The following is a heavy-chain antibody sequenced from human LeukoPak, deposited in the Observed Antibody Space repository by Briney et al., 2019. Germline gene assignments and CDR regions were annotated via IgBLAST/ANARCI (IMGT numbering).Heavy chain of an antibody. CDR2: ISYDGSNK. V-gene: IGHV3-30*18. Sequence: PGGSLRLSCAASGFTFSSYGMHWVRQAPGKGLEWVAVISYDGSNKYYADPVKGRFTISRDNSKNTLYLQMNSLRAEDTAVYYCAKDRLEQLPGGYFDYWGQGTLVTVSS. CDR3: AKDRLEQLPGGYFDY. J-gene: IGHJ4*02. CDR1: GFTFSSYG. D-gene: IGHD6-6*01.